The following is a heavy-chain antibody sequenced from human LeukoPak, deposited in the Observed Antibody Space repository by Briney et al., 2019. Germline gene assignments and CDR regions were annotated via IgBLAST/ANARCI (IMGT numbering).Heavy chain of an antibody. V-gene: IGHV1-2*02. J-gene: IGHJ6*02. Sequence: ASVKVSCKASGYTFTGYYMHWVRQAPGQGLEWMGWINPNSGGTNYAQRFQGRVTMTRDTSISTAYMELSRLRSDDTAVYYCAREGDLYCSSTSCYNNYYYYGKDVWGQGTTVTVSS. CDR2: INPNSGGT. CDR3: AREGDLYCSSTSCYNNYYYYGKDV. D-gene: IGHD2-2*02. CDR1: GYTFTGYY.